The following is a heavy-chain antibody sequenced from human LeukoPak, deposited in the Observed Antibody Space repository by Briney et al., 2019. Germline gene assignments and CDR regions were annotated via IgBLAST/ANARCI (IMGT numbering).Heavy chain of an antibody. CDR2: ISGSGGTT. CDR1: GFTFNSYA. CDR3: ARDWNVWYFDY. D-gene: IGHD1-1*01. Sequence: GGSLRLSCVASGFTFNSYALSWVRQAPGKGLEWVSAISGSGGTTYYADSVKGRFTISNDNSKNTLYLQMDSLRAEDTAVYYCARDWNVWYFDYWGQGTLVTVSS. V-gene: IGHV3-23*01. J-gene: IGHJ4*02.